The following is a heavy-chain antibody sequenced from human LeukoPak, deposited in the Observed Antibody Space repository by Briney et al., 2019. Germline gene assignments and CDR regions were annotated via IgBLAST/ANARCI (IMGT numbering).Heavy chain of an antibody. CDR2: IYHSGST. Sequence: SETLSLTCAVSGYSISSGYYWGWIRQPPGKGLEWIGSIYHSGSTYYNPSLKSRVTISVDTSKNQFSLKLSSVTAADTAVYYCARPTFGVVSIFDYWGQGTLVTVFS. J-gene: IGHJ4*02. D-gene: IGHD3-3*01. CDR1: GYSISSGYY. V-gene: IGHV4-38-2*01. CDR3: ARPTFGVVSIFDY.